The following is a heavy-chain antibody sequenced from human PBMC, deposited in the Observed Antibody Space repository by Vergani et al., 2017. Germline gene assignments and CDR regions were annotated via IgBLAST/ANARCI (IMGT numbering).Heavy chain of an antibody. CDR1: GGTLSSYA. V-gene: IGHV1-69*01. D-gene: IGHD5-18*01. CDR3: ATAGVDTAMGYYYYYYMDV. Sequence: QVQLVQSGAEVKKPGSSVKVSCKASGGTLSSYAISWVRQAPGQGLEWMGGIIPIFGTANYAQKFQGRVTITADESTSTAYMELSSLRSEDTAVYYCATAGVDTAMGYYYYYYMDVWGKGTTVTVSS. CDR2: IIPIFGTA. J-gene: IGHJ6*03.